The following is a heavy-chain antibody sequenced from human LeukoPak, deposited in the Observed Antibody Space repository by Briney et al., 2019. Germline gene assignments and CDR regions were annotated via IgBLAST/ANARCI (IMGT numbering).Heavy chain of an antibody. CDR3: ARRITIAAAGWGYGMDV. CDR1: GFTFNNHW. V-gene: IGHV3-7*03. CDR2: IRHDGSDK. Sequence: GGSLRLSCAASGFTFNNHWMSWVRQAPGKGLEWEANIRHDGSDKRYVDSVKGRFTISRDNAENLLFLQMNSLRAEDTAVYYCARRITIAAAGWGYGMDVWGQGTTVTVSS. J-gene: IGHJ6*02. D-gene: IGHD6-13*01.